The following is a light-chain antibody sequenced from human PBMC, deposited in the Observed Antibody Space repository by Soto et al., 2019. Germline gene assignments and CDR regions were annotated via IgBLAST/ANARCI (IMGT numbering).Light chain of an antibody. CDR2: AAS. Sequence: DIQMTQSPSSLSASVGDRVTITCRASQSISSYLNWYQQKPGKAPKLLIYAASSLQSGVPSRFSGSGSGTDFTLTISSLQLEDFVTYYCQQSYSTPPFTFGPGTTVDIK. CDR1: QSISSY. V-gene: IGKV1-39*01. J-gene: IGKJ3*01. CDR3: QQSYSTPPFT.